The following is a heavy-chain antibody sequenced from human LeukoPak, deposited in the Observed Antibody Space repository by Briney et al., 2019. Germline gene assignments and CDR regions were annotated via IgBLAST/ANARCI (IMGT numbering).Heavy chain of an antibody. J-gene: IGHJ5*02. Sequence: GGSLRLSCAASGFAFSNYWMHWVRQAPGKGLVWVSRINSDARSTSYADSVKGRFTISRDNAKNTLYLQMNSLRAEDTAVYYCARGADTGYSSDSWGQGTLVTVSS. V-gene: IGHV3-74*01. CDR1: GFAFSNYW. CDR3: ARGADTGYSSDS. CDR2: INSDARST. D-gene: IGHD6-19*01.